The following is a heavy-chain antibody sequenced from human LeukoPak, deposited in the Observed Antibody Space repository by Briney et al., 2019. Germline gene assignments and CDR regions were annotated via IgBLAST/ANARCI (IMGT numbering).Heavy chain of an antibody. CDR3: AKDYDFWSGYYDY. V-gene: IGHV4-59*01. J-gene: IGHJ4*02. Sequence: SETLSLTCTVSGGSISSYYWSWIRQPPGKGLEWIGYIYYSGSTNYNPSLKSRVTISVDTSKNQFSLKLSSVTAADTAVYYCAKDYDFWSGYYDYWGQGTLVTVCS. D-gene: IGHD3-3*01. CDR2: IYYSGST. CDR1: GGSISSYY.